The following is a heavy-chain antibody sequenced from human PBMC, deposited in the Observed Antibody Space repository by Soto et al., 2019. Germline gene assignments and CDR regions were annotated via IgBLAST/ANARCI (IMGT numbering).Heavy chain of an antibody. CDR1: GFTFSSYG. Sequence: QVQLVESGGGVVQPGRSLRLSCAASGFTFSSYGMHWVRQAPGKGLEWVAVMWDDGSTKYYADSVKGRITISRDNSKNTLYLQMNSLRAEDTAVYYCAREPREQWLAYYFGFWGQGTLVTVSS. D-gene: IGHD6-19*01. J-gene: IGHJ4*02. CDR2: MWDDGSTK. CDR3: AREPREQWLAYYFGF. V-gene: IGHV3-33*01.